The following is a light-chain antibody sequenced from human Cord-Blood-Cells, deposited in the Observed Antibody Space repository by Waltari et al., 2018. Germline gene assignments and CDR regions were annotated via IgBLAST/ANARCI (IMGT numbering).Light chain of an antibody. J-gene: IGKJ1*01. V-gene: IGKV1-8*01. CDR2: AAS. Sequence: AIRITQSPSSLSASTGDRVTITCRASQGISSYLAWYQQKPGKAPKPLIYAASTVQSGVPSRFSGSGSGTDFTLTISCLQSEDFATYYCQQYYSYPRTFGQGTKVEIK. CDR1: QGISSY. CDR3: QQYYSYPRT.